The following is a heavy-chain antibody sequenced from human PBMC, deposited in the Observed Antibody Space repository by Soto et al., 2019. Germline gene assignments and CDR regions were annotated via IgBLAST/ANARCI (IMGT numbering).Heavy chain of an antibody. V-gene: IGHV3-23*01. CDR1: GFTFSDYV. CDR2: ISGRGGST. CDR3: AKDRGYSSDFDY. D-gene: IGHD5-12*01. J-gene: IGHJ4*02. Sequence: EVQLLESGGTLVQPGGSLRLSCAASGFTFSDYVMSWVRQAPGKGLQWVSAISGRGGSTYYADSVKGRFTISRDNSKNTLYLPMNSLRVEDTAVYYCAKDRGYSSDFDYWGQGTLVTVSS.